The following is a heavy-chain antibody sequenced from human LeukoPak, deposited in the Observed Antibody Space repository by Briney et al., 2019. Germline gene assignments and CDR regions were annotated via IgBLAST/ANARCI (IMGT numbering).Heavy chain of an antibody. CDR2: ISNGGVAT. Sequence: GGSRRHSCAASGFYFRNYAMTWVRQAPGKGLEWVSGISNGGVATYYADSVKGRFTVSRDNSKNTLYLQMNSLRADDTAIYYCAKGPDKYCTAGSCYGASWGQGTQVTVSS. J-gene: IGHJ5*02. V-gene: IGHV3-23*01. CDR1: GFYFRNYA. D-gene: IGHD2-15*01. CDR3: AKGPDKYCTAGSCYGAS.